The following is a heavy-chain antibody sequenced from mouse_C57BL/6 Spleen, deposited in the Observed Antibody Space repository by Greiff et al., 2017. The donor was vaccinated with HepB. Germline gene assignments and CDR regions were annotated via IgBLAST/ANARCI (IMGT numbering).Heavy chain of an antibody. CDR2: IYPSDSYT. D-gene: IGHD1-1*01. CDR1: CYTLTSYW. CDR3: ARGTVFDY. Sequence: QVQLKQPGAEPVKPWASVKLSCKASCYTLTSYWMHWVKQRPGQGLEWIGEIYPSDSYTKYKPNFKGKSTLTVDKTSSTAYIQLSSLTSEDSAVYYCARGTVFDYWGQGTTLTVSS. J-gene: IGHJ2*01. V-gene: IGHV1-69*01.